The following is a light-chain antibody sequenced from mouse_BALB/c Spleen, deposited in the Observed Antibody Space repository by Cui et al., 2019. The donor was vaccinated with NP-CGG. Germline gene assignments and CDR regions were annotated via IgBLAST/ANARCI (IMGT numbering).Light chain of an antibody. CDR3: ALWYSNHWV. V-gene: IGLV1*01. CDR1: TGAVTTSNY. CDR2: GTN. J-gene: IGLJ1*01. Sequence: QAVVTQESALHTSPGEPVTLTCRSSTGAVTTSNYANWVQEKPDHLFTGLIGGTNNRAPGVPARFSGSLIGDKAALTITGAQTEDEAIYFCALWYSNHWVFGGGTKLTVL.